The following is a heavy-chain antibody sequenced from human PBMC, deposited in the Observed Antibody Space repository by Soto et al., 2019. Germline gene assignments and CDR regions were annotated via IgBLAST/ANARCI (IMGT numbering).Heavy chain of an antibody. CDR1: GGSISTYY. CDR2: IYYGGRT. Sequence: QVQLQESGPGLVKPSETLSLTCTVSGGSISTYYWSWIRQPPGKGLELIGYIYYGGRTNYNPSLKSRVTSAVDTSKDQFSLKLGSVTAADTAVYYCARGYSYVSLDAFDTWGQGTMVTFSS. V-gene: IGHV4-59*01. D-gene: IGHD5-18*01. CDR3: ARGYSYVSLDAFDT. J-gene: IGHJ3*02.